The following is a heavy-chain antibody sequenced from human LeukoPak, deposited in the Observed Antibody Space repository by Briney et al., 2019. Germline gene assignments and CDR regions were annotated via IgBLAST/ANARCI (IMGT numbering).Heavy chain of an antibody. CDR3: ARDLLTGYLEFDY. CDR2: VYYSGST. V-gene: IGHV4-59*12. CDR1: GGSISSDY. D-gene: IGHD3-9*01. Sequence: SETLSLTCTVSGGSISSDYWSWIRQPPGKGLEWIGYVYYSGSTNYNPSLKSRVTISVDTSKNQFSLKLSSVTAADTAVYYCARDLLTGYLEFDYWGQGTLVTVSS. J-gene: IGHJ4*02.